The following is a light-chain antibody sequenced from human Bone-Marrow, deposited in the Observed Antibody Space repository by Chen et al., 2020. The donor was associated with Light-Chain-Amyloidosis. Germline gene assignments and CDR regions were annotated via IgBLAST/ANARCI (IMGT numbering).Light chain of an antibody. CDR2: RDT. V-gene: IGLV3-25*03. Sequence: YELTQPPSVTVSPGQTARITCSGDDLPTKYAYWYQQKPGQAPVLVIHRDTERPSGISERFSGASSVTTATLTISGVQAEDEADYHCQSADSSGTYEVIFGGGTKLTVL. J-gene: IGLJ2*01. CDR3: QSADSSGTYEVI. CDR1: DLPTKY.